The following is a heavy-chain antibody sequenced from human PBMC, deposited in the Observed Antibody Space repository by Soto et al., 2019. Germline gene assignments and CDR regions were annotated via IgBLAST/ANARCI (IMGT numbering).Heavy chain of an antibody. CDR1: RLTFGDQY. CDR2: SRNKAKSYST. J-gene: IGHJ5*02. V-gene: IGHV3-72*01. CDR3: SILEGA. D-gene: IGHD2-21*01. Sequence: EVQLVESGGGLVQPGGSLTLSCAVSRLTFGDQYMEWVRQAPGKGLEWVARSRNKAKSYSTDFAASVKGRFTISRDESKNSLNLQMNSLMTEDTAVYYCSILEGAWGQGTLVTVS.